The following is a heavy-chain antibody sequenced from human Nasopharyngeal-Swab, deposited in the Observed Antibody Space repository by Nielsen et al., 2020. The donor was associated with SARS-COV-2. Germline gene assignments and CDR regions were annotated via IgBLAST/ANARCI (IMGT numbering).Heavy chain of an antibody. CDR3: ARYRSSNGWPQGNWFDP. D-gene: IGHD6-19*01. J-gene: IGHJ5*02. V-gene: IGHV4-39*07. CDR2: IYYSGST. Sequence: RQAPGKGLEWIGSIYYSGSTYYNPSLKSRVTISVDTSKNQFSLKLNSVTAADTAVYYCARYRSSNGWPQGNWFDPWGQGTLVTVSS.